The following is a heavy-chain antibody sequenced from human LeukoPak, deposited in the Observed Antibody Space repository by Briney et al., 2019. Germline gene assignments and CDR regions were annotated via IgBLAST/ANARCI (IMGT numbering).Heavy chain of an antibody. D-gene: IGHD5-18*01. CDR3: ARAARGYSYGDPYYYYYMDV. CDR2: IYYSGSTYYGST. CDR1: GGSISSYY. Sequence: SETLSLTCTVSGGSISSYYWSWIRQPPGKGLEWIGYIYYSGSTYYGSTYYNPSLKSRVTISVDTSKNQFSLKLSSVTAADTAVYYCARAARGYSYGDPYYYYYMDVWGKGTTVTVSS. J-gene: IGHJ6*03. V-gene: IGHV4-59*08.